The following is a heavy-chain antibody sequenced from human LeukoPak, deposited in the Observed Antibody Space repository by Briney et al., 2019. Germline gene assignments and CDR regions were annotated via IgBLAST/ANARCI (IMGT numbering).Heavy chain of an antibody. CDR3: VRAHSSSWYVVDY. V-gene: IGHV1-2*02. Sequence: ASVKVSCKASGYTFTSYYMHWVRQAPGQGLEWMGWINPNSGGTNYAQKFQGRVTMTRDTSISTAYMELSRLRSDGTAVYYCVRAHSSSWYVVDYWGQGTLVTVSS. CDR2: INPNSGGT. CDR1: GYTFTSYY. D-gene: IGHD6-13*01. J-gene: IGHJ4*02.